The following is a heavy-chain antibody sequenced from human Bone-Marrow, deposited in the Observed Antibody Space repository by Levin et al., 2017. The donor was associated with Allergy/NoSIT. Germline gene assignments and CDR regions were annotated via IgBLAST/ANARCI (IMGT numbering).Heavy chain of an antibody. V-gene: IGHV1-46*01. CDR2: INPSGGST. CDR3: ARDAPPPDNADYDSSGYYYGAARPPDY. Sequence: ASVKVSCKASGYTFTSYYMHWVRQAPGQGLEWMGIINPSGGSTSYAQKFQGRVTMTRDTSTSTVYMELSSLRSEDTAVYYCARDAPPPDNADYDSSGYYYGAARPPDYWGQGTLVTVSS. D-gene: IGHD3-22*01. CDR1: GYTFTSYY. J-gene: IGHJ4*02.